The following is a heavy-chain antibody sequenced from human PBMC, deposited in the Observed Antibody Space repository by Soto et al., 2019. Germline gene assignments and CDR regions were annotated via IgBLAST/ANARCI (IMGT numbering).Heavy chain of an antibody. Sequence: EVQLLESGGGLVQPGGSLRLSCAASGFTFSSYAMSWVRQAPGKGLEWVSAISGSGGSTYYADSVKGRFTICRDNSKNTVYLQMNSLRAEDTAVYYCAKGVWGGYDFFGYWGQGTLVTVSS. CDR3: AKGVWGGYDFFGY. D-gene: IGHD5-12*01. CDR2: ISGSGGST. V-gene: IGHV3-23*01. CDR1: GFTFSSYA. J-gene: IGHJ4*02.